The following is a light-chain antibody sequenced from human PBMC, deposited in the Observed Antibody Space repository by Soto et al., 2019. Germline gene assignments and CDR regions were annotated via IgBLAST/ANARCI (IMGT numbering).Light chain of an antibody. CDR2: DAS. J-gene: IGKJ1*01. V-gene: IGKV1-5*01. Sequence: DIQMTQSPSTLSASVGDRVTITCRASQSISSWLAWYQQKPGKAPKLLIYDASSLASGVPSRFSGSGSGTEFTLTISSLQPDDFATYYCQQYNSYSPPTFGQGTKVEIK. CDR1: QSISSW. CDR3: QQYNSYSPPT.